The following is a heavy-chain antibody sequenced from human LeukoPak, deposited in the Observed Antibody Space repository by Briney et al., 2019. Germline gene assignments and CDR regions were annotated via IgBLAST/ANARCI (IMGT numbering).Heavy chain of an antibody. CDR3: ARGKTQYCSGGSCYFA. Sequence: GGSLRLSCAASGFTFSNYWMHWVRQAPGKGLVWVSRIYDDVSSTYYADSVKGRFTISRDDAKNTLYLQMNGLRAEDTAVYYCARGKTQYCSGGSCYFAWGQGTLVTVSS. D-gene: IGHD2-15*01. V-gene: IGHV3-74*01. J-gene: IGHJ5*02. CDR1: GFTFSNYW. CDR2: IYDDVSST.